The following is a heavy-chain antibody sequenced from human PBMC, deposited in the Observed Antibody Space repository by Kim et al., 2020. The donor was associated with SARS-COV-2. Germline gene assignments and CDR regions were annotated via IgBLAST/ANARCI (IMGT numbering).Heavy chain of an antibody. V-gene: IGHV3-11*01. CDR3: ARDFPHDDGDYGLDY. Sequence: DSAKGRFTTSRDNAKNSLYLQMNSLRAEDTAVYYCARDFPHDDGDYGLDYWGQGTLVTVSS. D-gene: IGHD4-17*01. J-gene: IGHJ4*02.